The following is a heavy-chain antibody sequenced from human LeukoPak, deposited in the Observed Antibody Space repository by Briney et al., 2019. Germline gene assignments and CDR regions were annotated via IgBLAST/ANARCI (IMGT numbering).Heavy chain of an antibody. J-gene: IGHJ4*02. CDR3: ARLSVTTSYYFDY. CDR1: GFTFSSYE. Sequence: GGSLRLSCEASGFTFSSYEMNWVRQAPGKGLEWVSYISSSGSTIYYADSVKGRFTISRDNAKNSLYLQMNSLRAEDTAVYYCARLSVTTSYYFDYWGQGTLVTVSS. CDR2: ISSSGSTI. D-gene: IGHD4-17*01. V-gene: IGHV3-48*03.